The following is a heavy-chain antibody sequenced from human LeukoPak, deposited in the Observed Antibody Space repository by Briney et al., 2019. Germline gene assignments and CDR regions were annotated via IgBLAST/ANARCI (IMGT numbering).Heavy chain of an antibody. CDR3: ATWCGGSYQPYYMDV. J-gene: IGHJ6*03. D-gene: IGHD2-15*01. V-gene: IGHV1-2*02. CDR2: INPNSGGT. CDR1: GYTFTGYY. Sequence: ASVKVSCKASGYTFTGYYMHWVRQAPGQGLEWMGWINPNSGGTNYAQKFQGRVTMTRDTSISTAYMELSRLRSDDTAVYYCATWCGGSYQPYYMDVWGKGTTVTVSS.